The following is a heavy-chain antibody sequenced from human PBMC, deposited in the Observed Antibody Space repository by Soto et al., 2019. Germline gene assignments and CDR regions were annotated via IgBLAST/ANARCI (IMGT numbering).Heavy chain of an antibody. CDR3: ARLTARYYDYVWGSYRREYYFDY. CDR1: GGSISSSSYY. CDR2: IYYSGST. D-gene: IGHD3-16*02. V-gene: IGHV4-39*01. J-gene: IGHJ4*02. Sequence: SETLSLTCTVSGGSISSSSYYWGWIRQPPGKGLEWIGSIYYSGSTYYNPSLRSRVTISVDTSKNQFSLKLSSVTAADTAVYYCARLTARYYDYVWGSYRREYYFDYWGQGTLVTVSS.